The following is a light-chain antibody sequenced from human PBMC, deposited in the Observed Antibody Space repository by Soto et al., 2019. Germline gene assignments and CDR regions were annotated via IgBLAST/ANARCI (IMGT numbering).Light chain of an antibody. V-gene: IGLV2-11*01. CDR2: DVD. J-gene: IGLJ1*01. CDR1: SIDVGGYNY. CDR3: CSYAGSYPFV. Sequence: QSVLTQPRSVSGSPGQSVTISCTRTSIDVGGYNYVSWYQHHPGKAPKLMIYDVDKRPSGVPGRFSGSKSGNTASLTISGLQAEDEADYYCCSYAGSYPFVFGTGTKLTV.